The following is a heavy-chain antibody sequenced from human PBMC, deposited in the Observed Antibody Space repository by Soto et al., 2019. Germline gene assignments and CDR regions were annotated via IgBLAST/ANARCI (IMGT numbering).Heavy chain of an antibody. J-gene: IGHJ5*01. V-gene: IGHV1-8*01. D-gene: IGHD2-21*01. Sequence: QVQLVQSGAEVKTPGASVKVSCKASGYTFASYDINWVRQAPGQGLEWMGWMNPNSGNTGYAQKFQGRLTMTRDTALSIAHMELSSLRNEDTAVYYCASSDGYNFNWRDSWGQGTLVTVSA. CDR1: GYTFASYD. CDR2: MNPNSGNT. CDR3: ASSDGYNFNWRDS.